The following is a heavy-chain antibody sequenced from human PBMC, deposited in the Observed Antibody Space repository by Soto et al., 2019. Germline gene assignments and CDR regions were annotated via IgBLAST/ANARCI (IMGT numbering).Heavy chain of an antibody. V-gene: IGHV4-34*01. Sequence: PSETLSLTCAVYGGSFSDYYWTWIRQPPGKGLEWIGEIDHSGSANYNPSLKTRVTTSVDTSKNQFSLKLSSVTAADTAVYYCARGGYSSNPTPKGVLDYWGQGTLVTVSS. D-gene: IGHD6-13*01. CDR2: IDHSGSA. J-gene: IGHJ4*02. CDR3: ARGGYSSNPTPKGVLDY. CDR1: GGSFSDYY.